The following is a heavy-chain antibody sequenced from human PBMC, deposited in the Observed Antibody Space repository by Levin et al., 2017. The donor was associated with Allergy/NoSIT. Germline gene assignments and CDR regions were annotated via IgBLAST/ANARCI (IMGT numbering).Heavy chain of an antibody. V-gene: IGHV3-30*18. CDR2: ISYDGSNK. CDR3: AKAAGGYKWLLIGY. Sequence: GGSLRLSCAASGFTFSSYGMHWVRQAPGKGLEWVAVISYDGSNKYYADSVKGRFTISRDNSKNTLYLQMNSLRAEDTAVYYCAKAAGGYKWLLIGYWGQGTLVTVSS. CDR1: GFTFSSYG. J-gene: IGHJ4*02. D-gene: IGHD5-24*01.